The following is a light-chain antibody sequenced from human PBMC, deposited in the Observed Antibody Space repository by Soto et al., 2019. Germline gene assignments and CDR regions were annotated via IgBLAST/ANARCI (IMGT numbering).Light chain of an antibody. CDR3: QQYGSSLLP. V-gene: IGKV3-20*01. CDR2: GAS. CDR1: QSVSSSY. Sequence: EIVLTQSPGTLSLSPGERATLSCRASQSVSSSYLAWYQQKPGQAPRLLIYGASSRATGIPDRFSGSGSGTDCTLTISRLEPEDFAVYYCQQYGSSLLPFGGGTKVDIK. J-gene: IGKJ4*01.